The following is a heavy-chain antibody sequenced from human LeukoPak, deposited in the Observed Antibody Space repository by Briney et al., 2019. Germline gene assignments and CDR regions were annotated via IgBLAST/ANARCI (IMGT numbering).Heavy chain of an antibody. V-gene: IGHV4-39*07. CDR2: IYYSGST. CDR3: ARTYSYGYGDY. Sequence: TSETLSLTCTVSGGSISRSRDYWGWIRQPPGKGLEWIGSIYYSGSTYYNPSLKSRVTISVDTSKNQFSLKLSSVTAADTAVYYCARTYSYGYGDYWGQGTLVTVSS. CDR1: GGSISRSRDY. D-gene: IGHD5-18*01. J-gene: IGHJ4*02.